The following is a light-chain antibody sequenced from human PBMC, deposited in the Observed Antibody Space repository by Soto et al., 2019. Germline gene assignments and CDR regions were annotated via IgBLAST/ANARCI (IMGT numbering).Light chain of an antibody. CDR1: QSVLYSTNNKNY. CDR3: QQFYGTPFT. CDR2: WAS. J-gene: IGKJ3*01. V-gene: IGKV4-1*01. Sequence: DIVMTQSPDSLAVSLGERATINCKSTQSVLYSTNNKNYLAWYQQKPGQPPKLLINWASARESGVPDRFSGSGAGTDFPLTTSTLQAEDVAVYYCQQFYGTPFTFGPGTKVDIK.